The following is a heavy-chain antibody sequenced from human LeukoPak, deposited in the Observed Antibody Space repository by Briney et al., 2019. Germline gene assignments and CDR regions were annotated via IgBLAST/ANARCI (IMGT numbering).Heavy chain of an antibody. CDR1: GFTFSSYG. V-gene: IGHV3-33*01. CDR2: IWYDGSDT. J-gene: IGHJ4*02. D-gene: IGHD2/OR15-2a*01. CDR3: ARERDYFYARGRLGY. Sequence: GGSLRLSCAASGFTFSSYGMHWVRQAPGKGLEWVAVIWYDGSDTYYADSVKGRFTSSRDNSKNTLYLQMNSLRAEDTAVYYCARERDYFYARGRLGYWGQGTLVTVSS.